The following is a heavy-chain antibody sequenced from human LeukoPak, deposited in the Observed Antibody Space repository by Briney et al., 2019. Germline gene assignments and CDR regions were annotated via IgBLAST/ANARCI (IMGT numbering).Heavy chain of an antibody. Sequence: PSETLSLTCTVSGGSISIYYWSWIRQPPGKGLEWIGYIYYSGSTNYNPSLKSRVTISVDTSKNQFSLKLSSVTAADTAVYYCASLRYLGSGEDQEYFQHWGQGTLVTVSS. V-gene: IGHV4-59*01. CDR3: ASLRYLGSGEDQEYFQH. D-gene: IGHD6-19*01. J-gene: IGHJ1*01. CDR1: GGSISIYY. CDR2: IYYSGST.